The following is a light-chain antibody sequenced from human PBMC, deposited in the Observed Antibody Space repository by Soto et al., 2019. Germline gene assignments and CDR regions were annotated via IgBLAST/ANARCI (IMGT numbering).Light chain of an antibody. V-gene: IGKV3-20*01. CDR1: QSVSTS. J-gene: IGKJ2*01. CDR2: GAS. CDR3: QQYGSSPIYT. Sequence: IVLPQSPGTLSLSPGERATLSCRASQSVSTSLAWYQQKSGQAPRLLIYGASSRAAGIPDRFSGSGSGTDVTLTISRLEPEAFSVDYCQQYGSSPIYTFGQGTKLEIK.